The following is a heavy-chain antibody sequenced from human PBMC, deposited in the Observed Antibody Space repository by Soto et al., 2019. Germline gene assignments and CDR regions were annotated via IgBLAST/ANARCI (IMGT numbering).Heavy chain of an antibody. D-gene: IGHD2-21*02. J-gene: IGHJ4*02. V-gene: IGHV3-30*03. Sequence: QGQLVESGGGVVHPGRSLRLSCAASGFTFSRQNMHWVRQAPGKGLEWVAVISYDGSDKYYADSVRGRFTISRDNSKNTVFLQMASLRPEDTAVYYCVSLVVVTPMDMDYWGQGTLVTVSS. CDR1: GFTFSRQN. CDR3: VSLVVVTPMDMDY. CDR2: ISYDGSDK.